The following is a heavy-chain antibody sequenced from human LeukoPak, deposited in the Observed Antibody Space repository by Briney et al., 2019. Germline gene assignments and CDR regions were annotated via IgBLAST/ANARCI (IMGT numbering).Heavy chain of an antibody. CDR2: INSDGSST. CDR3: ARPHYYDSSGYYPYYYYYGMDV. CDR1: GFTFSSYW. D-gene: IGHD3-22*01. V-gene: IGHV3-74*01. Sequence: PGGSLRLPCAASGFTFSSYWMHWVRQAPGKGLVWVSRINSDGSSTSYADSVKGRFTISRDNAKNTLYLQMNSLRAEDTAVYYCARPHYYDSSGYYPYYYYYGMDVWGQGTTVTVSS. J-gene: IGHJ6*02.